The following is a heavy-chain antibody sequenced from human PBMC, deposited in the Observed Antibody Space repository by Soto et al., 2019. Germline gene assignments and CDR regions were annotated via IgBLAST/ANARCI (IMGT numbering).Heavy chain of an antibody. CDR2: IYYSGST. V-gene: IGHV4-59*01. J-gene: IGHJ4*02. CDR3: ARSNGDYGDY. CDR1: GDSISSYY. D-gene: IGHD4-17*01. Sequence: PPETLSLTCTVSGDSISSYYWSWIRQPPGKGLEWIGYIYYSGSTNYNPSLKSRVTISVDTSKNQFSLKLSSVTAADTAVYYCARSNGDYGDYWSQGNLVTVS.